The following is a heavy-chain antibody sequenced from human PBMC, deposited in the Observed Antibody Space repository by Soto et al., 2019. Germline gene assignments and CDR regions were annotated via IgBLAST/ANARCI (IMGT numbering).Heavy chain of an antibody. CDR1: GFTFSSSA. CDR3: AKAEQAMVRFRGSDYYGMDV. V-gene: IGHV3-30*18. J-gene: IGHJ6*02. D-gene: IGHD5-18*01. CDR2: ISYDGSNK. Sequence: QVQLVESGGGVVQPGRSLRVSCAASGFTFSSSAMHWVRQAPGKGLEWVGVISYDGSNKYYADSVKGRFTISRDNSKNTLYMQMNSLRAEDTAVYYCAKAEQAMVRFRGSDYYGMDVWGQGTTVTVSS.